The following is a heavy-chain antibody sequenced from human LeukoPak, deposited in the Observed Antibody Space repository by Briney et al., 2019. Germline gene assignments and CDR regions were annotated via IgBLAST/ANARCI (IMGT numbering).Heavy chain of an antibody. Sequence: GGSLRLSCAASGFTFSSYSMNWVRQAPGKGLEWVSSISSSSSYIYYADSVEGRFTISRDNAKNSLYLQMNSLRAEDTAVYYCARSSTAAAVPYFDYWGQGTLVTVSS. V-gene: IGHV3-21*01. J-gene: IGHJ4*02. CDR3: ARSSTAAAVPYFDY. CDR1: GFTFSSYS. D-gene: IGHD6-13*01. CDR2: ISSSSSYI.